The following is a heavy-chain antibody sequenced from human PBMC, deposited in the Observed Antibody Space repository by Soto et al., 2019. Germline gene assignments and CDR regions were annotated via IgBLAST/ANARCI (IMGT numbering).Heavy chain of an antibody. J-gene: IGHJ5*02. Sequence: ASVKVSCKASGYSFTNNDVTWLRQATGQGLEWMGWMNPGSGDTGYAQKFQGRVTMTRDISIATAYMELSSLRSDDTAIYYCARMATFGSLKWFDPWGQGTLVTVSS. CDR1: GYSFTNND. V-gene: IGHV1-8*01. CDR2: MNPGSGDT. CDR3: ARMATFGSLKWFDP. D-gene: IGHD3-16*01.